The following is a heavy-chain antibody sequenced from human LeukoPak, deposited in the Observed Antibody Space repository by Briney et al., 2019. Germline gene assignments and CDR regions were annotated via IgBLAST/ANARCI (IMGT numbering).Heavy chain of an antibody. CDR2: ISGRGVST. Sequence: GGSLRLSCAASGFTFSTYAMSWVRQAPGKGLEWVSAISGRGVSTSYADSVRGRFAISRDNSKNTLYLQMNSLRAEDTAVYYCAKAASGNWNDVSDYWGQGTLVTVSS. CDR1: GFTFSTYA. J-gene: IGHJ4*02. CDR3: AKAASGNWNDVSDY. V-gene: IGHV3-23*01. D-gene: IGHD1-20*01.